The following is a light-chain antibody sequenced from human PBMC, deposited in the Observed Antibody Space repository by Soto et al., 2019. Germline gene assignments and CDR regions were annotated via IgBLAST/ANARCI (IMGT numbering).Light chain of an antibody. Sequence: QSVLTQPRSVSGSPGQSVTISCTGTSSDVGGYNYVSWYQQHPGKAPKLMIYDVSKRPSGVPDRFSGSKSGNTASLTISVLQAEDEADYYCCSYAGSYTYVFGTGTK. CDR1: SSDVGGYNY. J-gene: IGLJ1*01. CDR2: DVS. CDR3: CSYAGSYTYV. V-gene: IGLV2-11*01.